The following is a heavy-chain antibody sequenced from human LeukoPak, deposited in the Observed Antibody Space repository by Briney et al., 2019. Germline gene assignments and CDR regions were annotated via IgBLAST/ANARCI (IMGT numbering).Heavy chain of an antibody. CDR3: WAQELGIFTFGGVIEPDLDY. CDR2: IKSKTDGGTT. V-gene: IGHV3-15*01. D-gene: IGHD3-16*02. Sequence: GGSLRLSCAASGFTFSSYWMSWVRQAPGKGLEWVGRIKSKTDGGTTDYAAPVKGRFTISRDDSKNTLYLQMNSLKTEDTAVYYCWAQELGIFTFGGVIEPDLDYWGQGTLVTVSS. CDR1: GFTFSSYW. J-gene: IGHJ4*02.